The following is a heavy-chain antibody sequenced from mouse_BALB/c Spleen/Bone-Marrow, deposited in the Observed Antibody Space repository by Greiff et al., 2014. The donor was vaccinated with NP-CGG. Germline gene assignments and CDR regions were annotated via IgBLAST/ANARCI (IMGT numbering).Heavy chain of an antibody. Sequence: QVQLKESGPGLVAPSQSLSITCTVSGFSLTDYGVSWIRQPPGKGLEWLGVIWGGGSTYYNSSLKSRLSISKDNSKSQVFLKMNNLQTDDTAMYFCARHTLRYYAMDFWGQGTSVTVSS. J-gene: IGHJ4*01. CDR2: IWGGGST. V-gene: IGHV2-6-5*01. CDR1: GFSLTDYG. CDR3: ARHTLRYYAMDF. D-gene: IGHD1-1*01.